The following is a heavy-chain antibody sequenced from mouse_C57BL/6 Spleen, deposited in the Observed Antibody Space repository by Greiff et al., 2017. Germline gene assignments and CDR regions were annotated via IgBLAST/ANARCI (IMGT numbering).Heavy chain of an antibody. CDR3: TREEAYYVSSYWYFDV. V-gene: IGHV5-9-1*02. J-gene: IGHJ1*03. Sequence: DVHLVESGEGLVKPGGSLKLSCAATGFTFRSSALSWVRQTPEKRLEWVAYLSSGGDYIYYAVPVKGRFLLYRGTDRNTLDLQMSSLKSEDTAMYYCTREEAYYVSSYWYFDVWGTGTTVTVAS. CDR1: GFTFRSSA. D-gene: IGHD1-1*01. CDR2: LSSGGDYI.